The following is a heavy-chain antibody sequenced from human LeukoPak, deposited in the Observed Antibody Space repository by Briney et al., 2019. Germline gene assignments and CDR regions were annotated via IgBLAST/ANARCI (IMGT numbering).Heavy chain of an antibody. J-gene: IGHJ4*02. Sequence: ASVKVSCKVSGSTLTELSMHWVRQAPGKGLEWMGGFDPEDGETIYAQKFQGRVTMTEDTSTDTAYMELSSLRSEDTAVYYCATGYSYGKPPADYWGQGTLVTVSS. CDR3: ATGYSYGKPPADY. V-gene: IGHV1-24*01. D-gene: IGHD5-18*01. CDR1: GSTLTELS. CDR2: FDPEDGET.